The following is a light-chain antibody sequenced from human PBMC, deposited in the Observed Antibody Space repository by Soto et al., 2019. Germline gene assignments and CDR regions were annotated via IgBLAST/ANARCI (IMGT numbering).Light chain of an antibody. V-gene: IGKV3-20*01. CDR3: QQYGSSPCT. J-gene: IGKJ1*01. CDR2: GAS. Sequence: EIVLTQSPGTLSLSPGERATLSCRASQSVSSSYLAWYQQKPGQAPRLLIYGASSRAAGIQDRFSGSGSGTDFTLTISRLEADDVAVYYWQQYGSSPCTFGQGTKVEIK. CDR1: QSVSSSY.